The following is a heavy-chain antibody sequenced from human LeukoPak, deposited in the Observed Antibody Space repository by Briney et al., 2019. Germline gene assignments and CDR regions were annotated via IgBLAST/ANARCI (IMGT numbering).Heavy chain of an antibody. CDR3: VGYSSGWFDY. D-gene: IGHD6-19*01. CDR2: IYYSGST. CDR1: GGSISSSSYY. J-gene: IGHJ4*02. Sequence: SETLSLTCTVSGGSISSSSYYWGWIRQPPGKGLEWIGSIYYSGSTYYNPSLKSRVTISVDTSKNQFSLKPSSVTAADTAVYYCVGYSSGWFDYWGQGTLVTVSS. V-gene: IGHV4-39*01.